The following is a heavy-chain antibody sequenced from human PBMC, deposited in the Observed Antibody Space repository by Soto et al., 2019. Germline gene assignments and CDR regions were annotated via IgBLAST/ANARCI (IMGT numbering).Heavy chain of an antibody. CDR2: IIPIFGKA. CDR1: GGTFSNYA. D-gene: IGHD5-18*01. CDR3: ASLDGYIQFDP. J-gene: IGHJ5*02. Sequence: GASVKVSCKSSGGTFSNYAISWVRQAPGHGLEWMGGIIPIFGKANYAQKFQGRVTITADESTSTVYMELSSLRSGDTAVYYCASLDGYIQFDPWGQGTLVTVSS. V-gene: IGHV1-69*13.